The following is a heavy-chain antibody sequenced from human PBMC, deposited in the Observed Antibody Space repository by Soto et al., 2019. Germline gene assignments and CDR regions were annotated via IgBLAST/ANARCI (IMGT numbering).Heavy chain of an antibody. D-gene: IGHD2-2*01. J-gene: IGHJ6*03. CDR2: ISAYNGNT. V-gene: IGHV1-18*01. CDR3: VRIGLYCSSTSCIFYYMDV. Sequence: ASVEVSCKASGGTFSSYTISWVRQAPGQGLEWMGWISAYNGNTNYAQKLQGRVTMTTDTSTSTAYMELRSLRSDDTAVYYCVRIGLYCSSTSCIFYYMDVWGKGTTVTVAS. CDR1: GGTFSSYT.